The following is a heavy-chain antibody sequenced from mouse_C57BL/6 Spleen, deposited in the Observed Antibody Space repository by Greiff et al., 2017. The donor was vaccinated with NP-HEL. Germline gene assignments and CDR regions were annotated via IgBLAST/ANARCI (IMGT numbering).Heavy chain of an antibody. CDR1: GYTFTSYW. CDR2: IYPSDSET. CDR3: ARDYYDYQFAY. D-gene: IGHD2-4*01. V-gene: IGHV1-61*01. Sequence: QVQLQQSGAELVRPGSSVKLSCKASGYTFTSYWMDWVKQRPGQGLEWIGNIYPSDSETHYNQKFKDKATLTVDKSSSTAYMQLSSLTSEDSAVYYCARDYYDYQFAYWGQGTLVTVSA. J-gene: IGHJ3*01.